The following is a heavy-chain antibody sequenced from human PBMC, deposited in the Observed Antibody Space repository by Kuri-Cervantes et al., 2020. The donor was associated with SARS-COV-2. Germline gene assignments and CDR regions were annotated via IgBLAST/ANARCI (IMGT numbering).Heavy chain of an antibody. V-gene: IGHV1-2*02. CDR3: ATPEYCTIISCRYYFDF. Sequence: ASVKVSCKTSGYTFTVYYLHWVRQAPGQGLEWMGWISPNSGGTTYSQKFQGRVTMTRDTSISTAYMELSSLTSDDTAVYYCATPEYCTIISCRYYFDFWGQGTLVTVSS. J-gene: IGHJ4*02. D-gene: IGHD2/OR15-2a*01. CDR2: ISPNSGGT. CDR1: GYTFTVYY.